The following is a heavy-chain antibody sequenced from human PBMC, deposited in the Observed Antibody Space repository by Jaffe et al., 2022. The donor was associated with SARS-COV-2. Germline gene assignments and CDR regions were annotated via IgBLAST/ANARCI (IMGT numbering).Heavy chain of an antibody. CDR2: IDWSDDK. J-gene: IGHJ3*02. V-gene: IGHV2-70*01. CDR3: ARGRGYKDAFDI. CDR1: GFSLNTGGMC. D-gene: IGHD5-18*01. Sequence: QVTLRESGPALVKPTQTLTLTCSFSGFSLNTGGMCVSWIRQPPGKALEWLALIDWSDDKYYTASLRARLTISKDTSRNQVVLTMTGMDPVDTATYFCARGRGYKDAFDIWGQGTMVTVSS.